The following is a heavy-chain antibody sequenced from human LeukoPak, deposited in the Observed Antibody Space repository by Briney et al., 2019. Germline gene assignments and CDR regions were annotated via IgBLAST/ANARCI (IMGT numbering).Heavy chain of an antibody. Sequence: ASVKVSCKASGGTFSSYAISWVRQAPGQGLEWMGRIIPILGIANYAQKFQGRVTITADKSTSTAYMELSSLRSEDTAVYYCAIEKYYYDSSGTNRYYFDYWGQGTLVTVSS. CDR2: IIPILGIA. V-gene: IGHV1-69*04. CDR3: AIEKYYYDSSGTNRYYFDY. CDR1: GGTFSSYA. D-gene: IGHD3-22*01. J-gene: IGHJ4*02.